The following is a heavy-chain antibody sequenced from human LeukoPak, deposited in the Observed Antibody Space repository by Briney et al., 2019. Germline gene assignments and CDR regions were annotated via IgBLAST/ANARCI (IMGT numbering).Heavy chain of an antibody. Sequence: GGSLRLSCAACGFTFSSYDMHWVRQATGKGLEWVSAIGTAGDTYYPGSVKGQFTISRENAKNSLYLQMNSLRAEDTAVYYCASAGGYCSGGSCFPGQSNWYFDLWGRGTLVTVSS. CDR3: ASAGGYCSGGSCFPGQSNWYFDL. V-gene: IGHV3-13*03. D-gene: IGHD2-15*01. CDR2: IGTAGDT. CDR1: GFTFSSYD. J-gene: IGHJ2*01.